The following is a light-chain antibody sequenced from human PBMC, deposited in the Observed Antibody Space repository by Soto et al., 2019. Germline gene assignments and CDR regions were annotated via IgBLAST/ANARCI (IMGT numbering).Light chain of an antibody. CDR2: GAS. CDR1: QSISSTY. CDR3: QHYGSSPPLT. Sequence: EIVLTQSPGTLSLSPGEGATLSCRASQSISSTYLAWYQQKPGQAPRLLIYGASSRATGIPDRFSGSGSGTDFTLTINTLDPEDFAVYHCQHYGSSPPLTFGGGTKVEIK. J-gene: IGKJ4*02. V-gene: IGKV3-20*01.